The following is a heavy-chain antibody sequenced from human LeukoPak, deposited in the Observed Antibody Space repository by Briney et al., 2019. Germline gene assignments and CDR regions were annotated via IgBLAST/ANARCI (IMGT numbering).Heavy chain of an antibody. V-gene: IGHV3-48*01. D-gene: IGHD6-25*01. Sequence: GGSLRLSCAASGFTFRSYTMNWVRQPPGKGLEWVSNIGTSSTTIYYADSVKGRFTISRDNAKNSLYLQMNSLRADDTAVYYCARFAAGGSYYYYMDVWGKGTTVTVSS. CDR2: IGTSSTTI. J-gene: IGHJ6*03. CDR1: GFTFRSYT. CDR3: ARFAAGGSYYYYMDV.